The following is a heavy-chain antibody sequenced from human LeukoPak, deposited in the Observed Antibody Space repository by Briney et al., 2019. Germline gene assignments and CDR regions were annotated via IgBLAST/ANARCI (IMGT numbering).Heavy chain of an antibody. V-gene: IGHV1-18*01. CDR1: GYTFTSYG. CDR2: ISAYNGNT. D-gene: IGHD3-10*01. CDR3: ARDRLITMVRGRAFDI. Sequence: ASVKVSCKAAGYTFTSYGISWVRQAPGQGLEWMGWISAYNGNTNYAQKLQGRVTMTTDTSTSTAYMELRSLRSDDTAVYYCARDRLITMVRGRAFDIWGRGTMVTVSS. J-gene: IGHJ3*02.